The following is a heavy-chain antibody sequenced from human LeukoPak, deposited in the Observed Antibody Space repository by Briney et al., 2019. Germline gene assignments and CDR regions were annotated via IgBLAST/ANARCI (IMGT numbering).Heavy chain of an antibody. CDR1: GGSISSYY. J-gene: IGHJ4*02. CDR2: IYYSGST. V-gene: IGHV4-59*08. Sequence: SETLSLTCTVSGGSISSYYWSWIRQPPGKGLEWIGYIYYSGSTNYNPSLKSRVTISLDTSKNQFSLKLGSVTAADTAVYYCARSGSYAAAGDYWGQGTLVTVSS. CDR3: ARSGSYAAAGDY. D-gene: IGHD2-15*01.